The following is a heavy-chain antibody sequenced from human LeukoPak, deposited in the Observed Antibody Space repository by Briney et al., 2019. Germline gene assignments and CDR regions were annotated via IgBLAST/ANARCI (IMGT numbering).Heavy chain of an antibody. Sequence: PGGSLRLSCAASGFTFSSYGMHWVRQAPGKGLEWVAFIRYDGSNKYYADSVRGRFTISRDNSKNTLYLQMNSLRAEDTAVYYCATGDTAMVRLFDYWGQGTLVTVSS. CDR3: ATGDTAMVRLFDY. CDR1: GFTFSSYG. D-gene: IGHD5-18*01. V-gene: IGHV3-30*02. J-gene: IGHJ4*02. CDR2: IRYDGSNK.